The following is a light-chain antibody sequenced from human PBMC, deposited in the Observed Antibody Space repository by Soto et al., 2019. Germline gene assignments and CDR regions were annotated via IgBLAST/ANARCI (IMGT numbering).Light chain of an antibody. V-gene: IGKV1-39*01. J-gene: IGKJ4*01. CDR2: SAS. Sequence: DIQMTQSPSSLSASVGDRVTITCRASQSIDNYLNWYQQKSGKAPQLLIYSASHLQSGVPSRFSGGGYGTDFILTISSLQPEDSAIYFCQQSITAPLTFGGGTKVDI. CDR1: QSIDNY. CDR3: QQSITAPLT.